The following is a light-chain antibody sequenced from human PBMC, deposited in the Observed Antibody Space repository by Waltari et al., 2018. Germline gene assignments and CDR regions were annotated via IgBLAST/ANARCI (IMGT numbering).Light chain of an antibody. CDR2: GAS. V-gene: IGKV1-6*02. J-gene: IGKJ1*01. CDR1: QGIRVD. Sequence: AIQLTQSPSSLSASVGDRVTITCRARQGIRVDLSWYQQKPGKAPKLLIYGASSLQSGGPSRFSGGASGTDFTLTISSLQPEDFATYYCLQDYDYPRTFGQGTKVEIK. CDR3: LQDYDYPRT.